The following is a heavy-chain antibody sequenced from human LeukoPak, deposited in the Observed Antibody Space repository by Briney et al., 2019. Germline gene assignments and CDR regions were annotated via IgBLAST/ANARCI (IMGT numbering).Heavy chain of an antibody. Sequence: SETLSLTCTVSGDSISSGPYYWGWIRQPPGKGLEWIGNIYYGENTNYNPSLRSRVTISVDTSKNQFSLKLSSVTAADTAVYYCARLRDGSSPRRAFDIWGQGTLVTVSS. D-gene: IGHD3-22*01. V-gene: IGHV4-39*07. CDR2: IYYGENT. J-gene: IGHJ3*02. CDR1: GDSISSGPYY. CDR3: ARLRDGSSPRRAFDI.